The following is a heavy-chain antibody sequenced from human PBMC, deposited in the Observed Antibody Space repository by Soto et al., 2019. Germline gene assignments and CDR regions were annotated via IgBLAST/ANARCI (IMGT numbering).Heavy chain of an antibody. J-gene: IGHJ3*02. Sequence: EVQLVESGGGLVQPGGSLRLSCAASGFTFSSYEMNWFRQAPGKGLEWVSYISSSGSTIYYADSVKGRFTISRDNAKNSLYLQMTSLRAEDTAVYYCETLLELPHPTDAFDIWGQGTMVTVSS. CDR1: GFTFSSYE. D-gene: IGHD1-26*01. V-gene: IGHV3-48*03. CDR3: ETLLELPHPTDAFDI. CDR2: ISSSGSTI.